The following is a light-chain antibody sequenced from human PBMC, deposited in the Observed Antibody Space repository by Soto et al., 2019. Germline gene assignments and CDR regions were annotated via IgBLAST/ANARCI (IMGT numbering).Light chain of an antibody. Sequence: DIQMTQFPATLSASFGDTVTITCRASRSDSTWLAWYQQIPGGAPKLLIYKASILESGVPSRCSGSGSGTEFTLTITSLHHEDFATYYCQQYDMFGPGTKVDIK. V-gene: IGKV1-5*03. J-gene: IGKJ3*01. CDR1: RSDSTW. CDR2: KAS. CDR3: QQYDM.